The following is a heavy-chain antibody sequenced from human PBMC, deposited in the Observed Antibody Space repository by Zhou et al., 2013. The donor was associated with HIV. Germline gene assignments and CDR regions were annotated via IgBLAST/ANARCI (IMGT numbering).Heavy chain of an antibody. CDR1: EDFFTNYA. D-gene: IGHD6-19*01. V-gene: IGHV1-69*05. CDR2: IIPIVGTP. CDR3: ATHPGWTGVLDAFDM. Sequence: QVQLVQSGTEVKKPGSSVQVSCKASEDFFTNYAVNWVRQAPGQGLEWMGGIIPIVGTPRYAQRFHGRVTISTDEDTSTAYMELSSLRNEDSAVYYCATHPGWTGVLDAFDMWGQGTLVTVSS. J-gene: IGHJ3*02.